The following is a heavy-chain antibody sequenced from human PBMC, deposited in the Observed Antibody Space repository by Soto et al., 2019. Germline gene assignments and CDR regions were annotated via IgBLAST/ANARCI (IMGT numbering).Heavy chain of an antibody. CDR2: IAVGSGYT. CDR1: GFTFTSSA. CDR3: AADATAWQQMVPSDY. D-gene: IGHD2-8*01. Sequence: SVKVSCKASGFTFTSSAFQWVRQARGQRLEWIGWIAVGSGYTNYAQRFQDRVTLTRDMSTATTYMELSRLTSGDTAIYYCAADATAWQQMVPSDYWGQGTLVTVSS. J-gene: IGHJ4*02. V-gene: IGHV1-58*01.